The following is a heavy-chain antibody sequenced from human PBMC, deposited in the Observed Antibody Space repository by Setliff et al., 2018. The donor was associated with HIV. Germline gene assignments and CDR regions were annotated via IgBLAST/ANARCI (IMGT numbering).Heavy chain of an antibody. V-gene: IGHV4-34*01. Sequence: SETLSLTCDVYGGSFSGYYWSWIRQPPGKGLEWIGKINHSGTTNYNPSLKSRLTILVDTSKKQFSVKLSSVTAADTAVYYCARGGTAAAGYLDNWGQGTPVTVSS. CDR2: INHSGTT. D-gene: IGHD6-13*01. J-gene: IGHJ4*02. CDR1: GGSFSGYY. CDR3: ARGGTAAAGYLDN.